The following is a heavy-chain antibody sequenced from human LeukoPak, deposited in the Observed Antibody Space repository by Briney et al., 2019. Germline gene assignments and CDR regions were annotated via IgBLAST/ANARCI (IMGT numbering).Heavy chain of an antibody. D-gene: IGHD3-3*01. CDR2: INHSGST. CDR3: AGGYNYDFWSGYPKGEFDY. V-gene: IGHV4-34*01. J-gene: IGHJ4*02. Sequence: PSETLSLTCAVYGGPFSGYYWSWIRQPPGKGLEWIGEINHSGSTNYNPSLKSRVTISVDTSKNQFSLKLSSVTAADTAVYYCAGGYNYDFWSGYPKGEFDYWGQGTLVTVSS. CDR1: GGPFSGYY.